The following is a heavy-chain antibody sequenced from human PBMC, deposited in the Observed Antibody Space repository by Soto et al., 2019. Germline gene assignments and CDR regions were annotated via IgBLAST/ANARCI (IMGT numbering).Heavy chain of an antibody. J-gene: IGHJ6*02. V-gene: IGHV4-4*07. CDR1: GVSITSYY. CDR3: ARVPVAVAATEDYYGLDV. CDR2: INTDGLS. Sequence: QVHLEESGPGLVRPSETLSLTCSVSGVSITSYYWSWIRQSAGGGLEWMGRINTDGLSTYSPSFTGRLTMALDTSKTQVSLRLISVTAADTAVYFCARVPVAVAATEDYYGLDVWGQGTTVTVSS. D-gene: IGHD2-15*01.